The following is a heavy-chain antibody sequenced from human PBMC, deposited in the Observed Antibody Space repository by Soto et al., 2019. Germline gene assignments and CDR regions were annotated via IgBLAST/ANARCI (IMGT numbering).Heavy chain of an antibody. D-gene: IGHD3-9*01. V-gene: IGHV4-30-4*01. Sequence: TLSLTCPVSGVSISSGDYYWSWIRQPPGKGLEWIGYIYYSGSTYYNPSLKSRVTTSVDTSKNQFSLKLSSVTAADTAVYYCARYDYDILTGYSYWGQGTLVTVSS. J-gene: IGHJ4*02. CDR1: GVSISSGDYY. CDR3: ARYDYDILTGYSY. CDR2: IYYSGST.